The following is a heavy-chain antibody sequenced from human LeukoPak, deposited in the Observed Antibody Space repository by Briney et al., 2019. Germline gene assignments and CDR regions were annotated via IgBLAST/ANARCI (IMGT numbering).Heavy chain of an antibody. D-gene: IGHD1-14*01. Sequence: GGSLRLSCSASGFTFNTYAMYWVRQAPGRGLEYVSAITSSGGSTYYADSVKGRFTISRDNSKNTLYLQMSSLRAEDTAVYYCVNGALMRGNHHWHFDPWGRGTLVTVSS. CDR1: GFTFNTYA. CDR3: VNGALMRGNHHWHFDP. J-gene: IGHJ2*01. V-gene: IGHV3-64D*09. CDR2: ITSSGGST.